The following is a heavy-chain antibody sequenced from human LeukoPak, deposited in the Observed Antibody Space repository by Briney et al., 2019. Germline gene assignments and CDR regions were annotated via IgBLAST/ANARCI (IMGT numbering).Heavy chain of an antibody. CDR1: GFTFSSYA. D-gene: IGHD2-2*01. J-gene: IGHJ6*03. V-gene: IGHV3-23*01. Sequence: GGSLRLSCAASGFTFSSYAMSWVRQAPGKGLEWVSAISGSGGSTYYADSVKGRFTISRDDAKNSLYLQMNSLRAEDTAVYYCARAFDTSWDYYYMDVWGKGTTVTVSS. CDR2: ISGSGGST. CDR3: ARAFDTSWDYYYMDV.